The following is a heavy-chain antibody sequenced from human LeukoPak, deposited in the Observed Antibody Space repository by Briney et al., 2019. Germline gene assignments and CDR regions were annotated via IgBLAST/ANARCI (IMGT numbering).Heavy chain of an antibody. CDR2: VYNTGST. CDR1: GGSITPHY. CDR3: ARDLLGDYGTFDI. V-gene: IGHV4-4*07. D-gene: IGHD4-17*01. J-gene: IGHJ3*02. Sequence: PSETLSLTCTVSGGSITPHYWSWIRQPAGREVEWIGRVYNTGSTKYNPSLESRVTMSVDTSSNRFSLRLRSVTAADTAVYYCARDLLGDYGTFDIWGQGAMVTVSS.